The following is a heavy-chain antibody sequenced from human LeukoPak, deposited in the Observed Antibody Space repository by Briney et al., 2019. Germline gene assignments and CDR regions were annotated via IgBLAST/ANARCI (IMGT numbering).Heavy chain of an antibody. V-gene: IGHV3-33*06. Sequence: GGSLRLSCPASGFTFSSYGMHWVRQAPGKGLEWVAVIWYDGSSKYYADSVKGRFTISRDNSKNTLCLQMNSLRAEDTAMYYCAKAGFVGTNDFDYWGQGTLVTVSS. J-gene: IGHJ4*02. CDR1: GFTFSSYG. CDR2: IWYDGSSK. CDR3: AKAGFVGTNDFDY. D-gene: IGHD1-26*01.